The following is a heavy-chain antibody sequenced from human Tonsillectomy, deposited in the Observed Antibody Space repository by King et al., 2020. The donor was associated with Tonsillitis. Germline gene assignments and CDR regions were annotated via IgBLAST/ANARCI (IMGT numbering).Heavy chain of an antibody. J-gene: IGHJ3*02. V-gene: IGHV4-59*01. Sequence: VQLQESGPGLVKPSETLSLTSTVSGGSISSYYWSWIRQPPGKGLEWIGYIYYSGSTNYNPSLKSRVTISVDTSKNPFSLKLSSVTAADTGVYFCARDWDFYDSSGGHAFDIWGQGTMVTVSS. CDR2: IYYSGST. CDR1: GGSISSYY. CDR3: ARDWDFYDSSGGHAFDI. D-gene: IGHD3-22*01.